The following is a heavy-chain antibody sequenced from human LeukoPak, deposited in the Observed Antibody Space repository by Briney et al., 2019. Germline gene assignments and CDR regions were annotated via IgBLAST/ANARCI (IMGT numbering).Heavy chain of an antibody. V-gene: IGHV3-7*04. CDR1: GFTFSNYW. CDR2: INPDGSEK. Sequence: PGGSLSLSCAASGFTFSNYWMSWVRQSAGKGLEWVANINPDGSEKYSVDSLKGRFTISRDNAKNSPFLQMNSLRAEDTAVYYCARVRYCSGTSCYFADYWGQGTLVSVSS. J-gene: IGHJ4*02. D-gene: IGHD2-2*01. CDR3: ARVRYCSGTSCYFADY.